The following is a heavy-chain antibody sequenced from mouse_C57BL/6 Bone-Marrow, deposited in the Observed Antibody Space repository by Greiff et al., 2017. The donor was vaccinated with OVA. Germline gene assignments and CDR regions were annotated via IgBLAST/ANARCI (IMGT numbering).Heavy chain of an antibody. V-gene: IGHV1-54*01. J-gene: IGHJ1*03. CDR3: ARGHYYGSRGDWYFDV. Sequence: QVQLKQSGAELVRPGTSVKVSCKASGYAFTNYLIEWVKQRPGQGLEWIGVINPGSGGTNYNEKFKGKATLTADKSSSTAYMQLSSLTSEDSAVYFCARGHYYGSRGDWYFDVWGTGTTVTVSS. CDR1: GYAFTNYL. CDR2: INPGSGGT. D-gene: IGHD1-1*01.